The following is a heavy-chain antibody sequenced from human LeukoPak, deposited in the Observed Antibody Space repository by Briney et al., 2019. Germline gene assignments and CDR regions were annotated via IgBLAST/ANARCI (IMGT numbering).Heavy chain of an antibody. J-gene: IGHJ2*01. V-gene: IGHV3-7*01. CDR2: IKTDGSEK. CDR1: GFTFSNYW. CDR3: AKEYSSGWSYWYFDL. D-gene: IGHD6-19*01. Sequence: AGGSLRLSCEGSGFTFSNYWMGWVRQAPGKGLQWVANIKTDGSEKYYVDSVKGRFTISRDNAKNSLYLQMNSLRAEDTAVYYCAKEYSSGWSYWYFDLWGRGTLVTVSS.